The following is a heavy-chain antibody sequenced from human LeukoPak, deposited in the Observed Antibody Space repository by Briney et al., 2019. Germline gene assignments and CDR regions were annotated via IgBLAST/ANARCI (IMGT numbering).Heavy chain of an antibody. CDR2: IYYSGST. D-gene: IGHD5-24*01. CDR3: AGVERWHYFDY. V-gene: IGHV4-59*01. J-gene: IGHJ4*02. Sequence: SETLSLTCTVSGGSISSYYWSWIRQPPGKGLEWIGYIYYSGSTNYNPSLKSRVTISVDTSKNQFSLKLSSVTAADTAVYYCAGVERWHYFDYWGQGTLVTVSS. CDR1: GGSISSYY.